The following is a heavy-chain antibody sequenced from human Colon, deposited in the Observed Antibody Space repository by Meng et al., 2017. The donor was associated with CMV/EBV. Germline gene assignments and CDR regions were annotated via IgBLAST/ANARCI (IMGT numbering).Heavy chain of an antibody. Sequence: GSLKISCAATGFTFSVYAMCWVRQAPGKGLEWVSSITGTGNNMYYADSVRGRFIISRDNSKNTLYLQMNSLRAEDTAVYYCAKYQPSFDYWGQGTLVTVSS. CDR1: GFTFSVYA. CDR2: ITGTGNNM. V-gene: IGHV3-23*01. J-gene: IGHJ4*02. CDR3: AKYQPSFDY.